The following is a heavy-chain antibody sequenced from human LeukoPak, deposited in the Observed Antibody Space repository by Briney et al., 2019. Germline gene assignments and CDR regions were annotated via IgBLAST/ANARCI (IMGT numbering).Heavy chain of an antibody. Sequence: PGVSLRLSCAASGFTFSNHWMHWVRQAPGKGLVWVSRINSDMSSTNYADSVKGRFTISRDNAKNTLYLQMNSLRAEDTAVYYCARDIAVSGNYFDYWGQGTLVTVSS. J-gene: IGHJ4*02. CDR1: GFTFSNHW. V-gene: IGHV3-74*01. CDR3: ARDIAVSGNYFDY. D-gene: IGHD6-19*01. CDR2: INSDMSST.